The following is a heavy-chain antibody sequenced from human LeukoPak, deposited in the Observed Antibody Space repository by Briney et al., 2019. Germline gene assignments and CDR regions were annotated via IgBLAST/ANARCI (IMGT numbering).Heavy chain of an antibody. Sequence: GGSLRLSCAASGFTVSSNYMSWVRQAPGKGLEWVSVIYSGGSTYYADSMKGRFTISRDNSKNTLYLQMNSLRAENTAVYYCARSLPRWLIIDYWGQGTLVTVSS. V-gene: IGHV3-66*01. D-gene: IGHD3-22*01. CDR1: GFTVSSNY. CDR2: IYSGGST. CDR3: ARSLPRWLIIDY. J-gene: IGHJ4*02.